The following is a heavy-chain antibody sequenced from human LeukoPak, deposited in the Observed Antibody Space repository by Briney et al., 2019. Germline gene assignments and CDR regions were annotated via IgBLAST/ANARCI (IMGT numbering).Heavy chain of an antibody. CDR2: ISSSGST. D-gene: IGHD3-10*01. CDR1: GDSISSGDYY. J-gene: IGHJ4*02. Sequence: SQTLSLTCTVSGDSISSGDYYWSWIRQPAGKGLEWIGRISSSGSTNYNPSLKSRVTISVDTSKNQFSLKLSSVTAADTAVYYCARLYYHGSGSYYNDPLLDWGQGTLVTVSS. CDR3: ARLYYHGSGSYYNDPLLD. V-gene: IGHV4-61*02.